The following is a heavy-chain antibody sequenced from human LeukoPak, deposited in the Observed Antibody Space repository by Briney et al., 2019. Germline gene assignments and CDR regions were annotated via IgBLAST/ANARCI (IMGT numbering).Heavy chain of an antibody. D-gene: IGHD3-22*01. J-gene: IGHJ3*02. CDR1: GYTFTSYG. Sequence: ASVKVCCKASGYTFTSYGISWVRQAPGQGLEWMGWISAYNGKTNYAQQLLGRVTMTTDTSTSTAYMELRSLRSDDTAVYYCARDIFNYYDSSGYPGAFDIWGQGTMVTVSS. CDR3: ARDIFNYYDSSGYPGAFDI. V-gene: IGHV1-18*01. CDR2: ISAYNGKT.